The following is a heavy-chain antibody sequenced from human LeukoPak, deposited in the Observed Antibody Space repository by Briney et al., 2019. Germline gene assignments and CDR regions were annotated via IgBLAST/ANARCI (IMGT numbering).Heavy chain of an antibody. CDR3: ARENYGDYSLDY. CDR2: IYSGGST. V-gene: IGHV3-53*01. Sequence: GGSLRLSCAASGSTVSSNYMSWVRQAPGKGLEWVSVIYSGGSTYYADSVKGRFTISRDNSKNTLYLQMNSLRAEDTAVYYCARENYGDYSLDYWGQGTLVTVSS. D-gene: IGHD4-17*01. J-gene: IGHJ4*02. CDR1: GSTVSSNY.